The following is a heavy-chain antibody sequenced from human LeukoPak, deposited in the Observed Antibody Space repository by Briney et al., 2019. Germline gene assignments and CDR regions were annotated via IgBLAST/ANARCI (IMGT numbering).Heavy chain of an antibody. V-gene: IGHV4-39*07. D-gene: IGHD1-26*01. Sequence: PSETLSLTCSVSGGSISSSGHYWGWIRQSPEKGLEWIGEINHSGSTNYNPSLKSRVTISVDTSKNQFSLKLSSVIAADTAVYYCARGALWELLSWFDPWGQGTLVTVSS. J-gene: IGHJ5*02. CDR3: ARGALWELLSWFDP. CDR1: GGSISSSGHY. CDR2: INHSGST.